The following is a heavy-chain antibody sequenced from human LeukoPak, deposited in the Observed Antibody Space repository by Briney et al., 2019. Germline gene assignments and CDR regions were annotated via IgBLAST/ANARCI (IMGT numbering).Heavy chain of an antibody. J-gene: IGHJ4*02. CDR1: GYSISRGFY. Sequence: SETLSLTCSVSGYSISRGFYWAWIRQPPGQGLEWIGSIYHDGSTYYNPSLKSRVTISVDTSKNQFSLKLTSVTAADTAVYYCARRYYYGSGSYYNYWGQGTLVTVSS. CDR3: ARRYYYGSGSYYNY. V-gene: IGHV4-38-2*02. CDR2: IYHDGST. D-gene: IGHD3-10*01.